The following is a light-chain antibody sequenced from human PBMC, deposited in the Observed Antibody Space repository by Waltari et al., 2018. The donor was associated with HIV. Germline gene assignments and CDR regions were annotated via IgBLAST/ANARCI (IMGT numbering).Light chain of an antibody. V-gene: IGLV2-8*01. CDR1: SSDIGLYNY. CDR3: SSYAAMNNFYVL. Sequence: QSALTQPPSVSGSPGQSVTISCTGTSSDIGLYNYVSWYQQCPGKAPKPVIFEVTKRPSGVPDRFSGSKSGNTASLTVSGLQPEDEGDYYCSSYAAMNNFYVLFGGGTKLTVL. CDR2: EVT. J-gene: IGLJ2*01.